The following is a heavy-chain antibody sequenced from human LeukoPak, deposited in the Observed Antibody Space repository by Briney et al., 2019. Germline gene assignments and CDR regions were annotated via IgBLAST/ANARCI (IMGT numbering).Heavy chain of an antibody. Sequence: SETLSLTCTVSGGSISSSSYYWGWIRQPAGKGLEWIGRIYTSGSTNYNPSLKSRVTISVDTSKNQFSLKLSSVTAAATAVYYCASDNVVDGLSYYYYMDVWGKGTTVTVSS. CDR3: ASDNVVDGLSYYYYMDV. J-gene: IGHJ6*03. CDR2: IYTSGST. V-gene: IGHV4-61*02. D-gene: IGHD2-21*01. CDR1: GGSISSSSYY.